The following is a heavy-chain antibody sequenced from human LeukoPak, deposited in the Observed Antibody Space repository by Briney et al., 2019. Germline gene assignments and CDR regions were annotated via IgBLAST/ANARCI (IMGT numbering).Heavy chain of an antibody. V-gene: IGHV3-66*01. CDR2: IYSGGST. CDR1: EFSVGSNY. D-gene: IGHD2-2*01. J-gene: IGHJ4*02. Sequence: GGSLRLSCAASEFSVGSNYMTWVRQAPGKGLEWVSLIYSGGSTYYADSVKGRFTISRDNSKNTLYLQMNSLRAEDTAVYYCAKDRLWVVVVPAAPYFDYWGQGTLVTVSS. CDR3: AKDRLWVVVVPAAPYFDY.